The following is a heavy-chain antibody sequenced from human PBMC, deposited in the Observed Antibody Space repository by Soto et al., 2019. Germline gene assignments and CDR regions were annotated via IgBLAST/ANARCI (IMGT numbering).Heavy chain of an antibody. D-gene: IGHD1-7*01. V-gene: IGHV1-18*04. CDR3: ARDGNWNYEH. CDR1: GYTFTSHG. Sequence: GASVKVSCKASGYTFTSHGISWVRQTPGQGLEWMGWISVNNGKTHYAQKLQGRVTMTADTSTSTAYMELRSLRSEDTATYYCARDGNWNYEHWGQGTLVTAPQ. J-gene: IGHJ4*02. CDR2: ISVNNGKT.